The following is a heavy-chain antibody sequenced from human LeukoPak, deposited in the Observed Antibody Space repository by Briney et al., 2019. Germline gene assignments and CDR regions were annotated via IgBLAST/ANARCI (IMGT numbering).Heavy chain of an antibody. CDR2: IYSGGST. CDR1: GFTVSSNY. Sequence: GGSLRLSCAASGFTVSSNYMSWVRQAPGKGLEWVSVIYSGGSTYYADSVKGRFTISRDNSKNTLYLQMNSLRAEDTAVYYRARDGGSSSASYYYYYYTDVWGKGTTVTVSS. CDR3: ARDGGSSSASYYYYYYTDV. V-gene: IGHV3-66*02. D-gene: IGHD6-6*01. J-gene: IGHJ6*03.